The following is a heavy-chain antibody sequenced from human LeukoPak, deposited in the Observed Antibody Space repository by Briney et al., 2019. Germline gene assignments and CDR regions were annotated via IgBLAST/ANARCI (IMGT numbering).Heavy chain of an antibody. CDR3: ARQGKAAAGKVGDYYYCMDV. D-gene: IGHD6-13*01. Sequence: GESLKISCKGSGYRFTDYWIGWVRQMPGKGLEWMGIIYPGDSDTRYSPSFQGQVTISADKSISTAYLQWSSLKASDTAMYYCARQGKAAAGKVGDYYYCMDVWGKGTTVTVSS. CDR1: GYRFTDYW. V-gene: IGHV5-51*01. CDR2: IYPGDSDT. J-gene: IGHJ6*03.